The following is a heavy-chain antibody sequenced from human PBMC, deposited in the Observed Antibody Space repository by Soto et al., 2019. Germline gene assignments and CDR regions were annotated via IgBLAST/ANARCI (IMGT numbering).Heavy chain of an antibody. CDR2: IYYSGST. Sequence: QVQLQESGPGLVKPSQTLSLTCTVSGGSISSGGYYWSWIRQHPGKGLEWIGYIYYSGSTYYNPSLKSRVXXSXDXXKNQFSLKLSSVTAADTAVYYCASTLLRPIRTFDYWGQGTLVTVSS. D-gene: IGHD2-2*01. CDR1: GGSISSGGYY. J-gene: IGHJ4*02. V-gene: IGHV4-31*03. CDR3: ASTLLRPIRTFDY.